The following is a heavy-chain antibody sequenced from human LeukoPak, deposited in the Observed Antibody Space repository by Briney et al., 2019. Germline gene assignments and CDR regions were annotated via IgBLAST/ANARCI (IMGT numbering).Heavy chain of an antibody. CDR1: GLSLTSYF. J-gene: IGHJ4*02. D-gene: IGHD3-10*01. CDR3: AKDRGLGHDY. V-gene: IGHV3-30*18. CDR2: ISYDGSNE. Sequence: SLRLSCAPSGLSLTSYFMHWVRHAPGNGLEWVAIISYDGSNEYYAESVKGRFSISRDNSKNTLYLQLNSLRAGDSAVYYCAKDRGLGHDYWGQGTLVTVSS.